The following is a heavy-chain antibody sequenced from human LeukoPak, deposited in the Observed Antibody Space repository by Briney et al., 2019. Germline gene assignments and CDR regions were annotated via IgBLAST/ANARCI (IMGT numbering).Heavy chain of an antibody. D-gene: IGHD3-3*01. CDR3: AKDLDHDFWSGPFNY. CDR2: INYSGDRT. CDR1: GFTFTNYA. Sequence: GGSLRLSCAASGFTFTNYAMTWVRQAPGNGLEWVSSINYSGDRTSYADPLKGRFTISRDNSKNTLFLQMDSLRVDDTAIYYCAKDLDHDFWSGPFNYWGQGALVSVSS. V-gene: IGHV3-23*01. J-gene: IGHJ4*02.